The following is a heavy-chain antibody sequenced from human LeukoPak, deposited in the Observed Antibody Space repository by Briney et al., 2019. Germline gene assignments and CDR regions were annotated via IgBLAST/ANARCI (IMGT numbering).Heavy chain of an antibody. Sequence: SVKVSCKASGGTFSSYAISWVRQAPGQGLEWMGGIIPIFGTANYAQKFQGRVTMTRDTSISTAYMELSRLRSDDTAVYYCARGDVVTTLDYWGQGTLVTVSS. D-gene: IGHD5-12*01. V-gene: IGHV1-69*05. CDR2: IIPIFGTA. CDR1: GGTFSSYA. CDR3: ARGDVVTTLDY. J-gene: IGHJ4*02.